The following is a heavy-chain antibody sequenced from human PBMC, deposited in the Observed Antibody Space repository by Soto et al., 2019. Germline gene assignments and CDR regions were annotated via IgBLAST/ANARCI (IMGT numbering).Heavy chain of an antibody. CDR2: ISSSGSTI. V-gene: IGHV3-48*03. J-gene: IGHJ4*02. Sequence: PGGSLRLSCAASGFTFSSYEMNWVRQAPGKGLEWVSYISSSGSTIYYADSVKGRFTISRDNAKNSLYLQMNSLRAEDTAVYYCAREGPPDSSWLTTGSFDYWGQGTLVTVSS. D-gene: IGHD3-22*01. CDR1: GFTFSSYE. CDR3: AREGPPDSSWLTTGSFDY.